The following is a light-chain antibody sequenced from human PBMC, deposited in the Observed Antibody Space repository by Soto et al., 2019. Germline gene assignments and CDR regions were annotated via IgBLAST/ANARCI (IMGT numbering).Light chain of an antibody. Sequence: EVVMTQSPATLSVSPGERATLSCTASQSVGTSLAWYQQRPGQTPRLLIYGASTRAIGVPATFSGSGSGTEFTLTISSLQSEDFAVYYCHQYSNWPRTFGQGTKLESK. J-gene: IGKJ2*01. CDR2: GAS. CDR3: HQYSNWPRT. CDR1: QSVGTS. V-gene: IGKV3-15*01.